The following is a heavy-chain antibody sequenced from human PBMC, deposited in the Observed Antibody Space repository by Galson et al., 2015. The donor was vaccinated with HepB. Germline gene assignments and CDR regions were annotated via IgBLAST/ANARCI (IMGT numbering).Heavy chain of an antibody. D-gene: IGHD1-26*01. CDR3: ARELIVGATRDGFDY. CDR2: INAGNGNT. Sequence: SVKVSCKASGYTFTSYAMHWVRQAPGQRLEWMGWINAGNGNTKYSQKFQGRVTITRDTSASTAYMELSSLRSEDTAVYYCARELIVGATRDGFDYWGQGTLVTVSS. J-gene: IGHJ4*02. CDR1: GYTFTSYA. V-gene: IGHV1-3*01.